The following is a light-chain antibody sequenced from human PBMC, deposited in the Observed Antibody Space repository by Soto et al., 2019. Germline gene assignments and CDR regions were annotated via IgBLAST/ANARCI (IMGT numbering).Light chain of an antibody. J-gene: IGKJ3*01. Sequence: EIVMTQSPATLSVSPGERATLSCRASQAVSSNLAWYQQKPGQAPRLLIYAASTRAAGIPDRFSGSGSGTGFTLTITSLQSEDFAVYYCQHYNNWPFTFGPGTKVHIK. CDR3: QHYNNWPFT. V-gene: IGKV3-15*01. CDR1: QAVSSN. CDR2: AAS.